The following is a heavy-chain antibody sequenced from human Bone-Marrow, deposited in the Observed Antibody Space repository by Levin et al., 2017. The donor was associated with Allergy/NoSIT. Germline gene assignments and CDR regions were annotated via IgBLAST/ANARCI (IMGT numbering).Heavy chain of an antibody. CDR2: IYHSGHT. CDR3: ARSTFGRLPDL. D-gene: IGHD3-16*01. V-gene: IGHV4-59*01. J-gene: IGHJ5*02. CDR1: GDSISNYY. Sequence: SETLSLTCIVSGDSISNYYWHWIRQPPGKGLEWLGYIYHSGHTNYNPSLKSRLTMSLETSKNHFSLKLSSVTAADRAVYYCARSTFGRLPDLWGQGTLVTVSS.